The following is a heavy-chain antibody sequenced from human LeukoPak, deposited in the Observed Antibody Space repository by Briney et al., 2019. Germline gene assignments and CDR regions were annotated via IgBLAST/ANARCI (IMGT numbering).Heavy chain of an antibody. CDR3: ARDAHSAHDY. J-gene: IGHJ4*02. CDR2: ISNSGTTI. CDR1: GFTFSSYE. D-gene: IGHD1-26*01. Sequence: GGSLRLSRAASGFTFSSYEMNWVRQAPGKGLEWLSYISNSGTTIYYADSVKGRFTISRDNAKNSLFLQMNSLRAEDTAFYYCARDAHSAHDYWGQGTLVTVSS. V-gene: IGHV3-48*03.